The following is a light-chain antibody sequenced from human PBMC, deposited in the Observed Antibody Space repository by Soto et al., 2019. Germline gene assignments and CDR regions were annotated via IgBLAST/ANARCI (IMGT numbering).Light chain of an antibody. CDR3: CSFAGSRILDV. CDR1: SSDVGGYNL. Sequence: QSALTQPASVSGSPGQSITISCTGTSSDVGGYNLVSWYQQHPGKAPKLMIYAVTRRPSGVSNRFSGSKSGNTASLTISGLQAEDEADYYCCSFAGSRILDVFGTGTKLTVL. V-gene: IGLV2-23*02. CDR2: AVT. J-gene: IGLJ1*01.